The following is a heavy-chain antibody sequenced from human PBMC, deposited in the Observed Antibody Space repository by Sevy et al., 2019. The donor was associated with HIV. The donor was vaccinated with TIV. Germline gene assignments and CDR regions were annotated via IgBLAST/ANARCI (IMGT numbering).Heavy chain of an antibody. CDR3: ASSEGAFWGSYYY. CDR2: LIGGGSRT. V-gene: IGHV3-23*01. J-gene: IGHJ4*02. Sequence: GGSLRLSCAASGFPFSNFAMSWVRQAPGKGLEWVSTLIGGGSRTYYADSVKGRFTISRDNSKNTLYLQMNSLRAEDTAVYYCASSEGAFWGSYYYWGQGTLVTVSS. D-gene: IGHD3-16*01. CDR1: GFPFSNFA.